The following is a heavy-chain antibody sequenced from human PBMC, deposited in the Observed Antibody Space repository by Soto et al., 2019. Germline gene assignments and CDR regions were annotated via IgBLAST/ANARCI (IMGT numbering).Heavy chain of an antibody. D-gene: IGHD4-17*01. J-gene: IGHJ5*02. CDR1: GYTFTGYY. CDR2: IIPICGTA. V-gene: IGHV1-69*13. CDR3: ARAFYGYGGNLRWFDP. Sequence: SVKVSCKASGYTFTGYYMHWVRQAPAQGLEWMGWIIPICGTANYAQKFQGRVTITADESTSTAYMELSSLRSEDTAVYYCARAFYGYGGNLRWFDPWGQGTLVPVSS.